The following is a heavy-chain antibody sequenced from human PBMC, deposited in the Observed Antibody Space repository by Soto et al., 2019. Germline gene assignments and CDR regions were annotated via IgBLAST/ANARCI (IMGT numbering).Heavy chain of an antibody. J-gene: IGHJ4*02. CDR2: IHHSGST. V-gene: IGHV4-4*02. CDR1: GDSISSMNW. Sequence: SETLSLTCAVSGDSISSMNWWSWVRQPPGKGLEWIGEIHHSGSTNYNPYLMSRVTISVDKSKNHFSLKLTSVTAADTAVYYCARYDYGSGDDYNIDYWGQGALVTVS. D-gene: IGHD3-10*01. CDR3: ARYDYGSGDDYNIDY.